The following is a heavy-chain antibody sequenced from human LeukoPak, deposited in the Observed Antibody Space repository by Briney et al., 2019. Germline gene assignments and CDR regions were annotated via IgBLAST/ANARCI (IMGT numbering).Heavy chain of an antibody. D-gene: IGHD6-13*01. CDR2: ISPYNGNT. J-gene: IGHJ6*02. CDR1: GYTFTSYG. V-gene: IGHV1-18*01. Sequence: ASVKVSCKASGYTFTSYGISWVRQAPGQGLEWMGWISPYNGNTNYAQKLQGRVTMTTDTSTSTAYMELSSLRSDDTAVYYCARAGYDCSSSPAYYSYGMDAWGQGTTVTVSS. CDR3: ARAGYDCSSSPAYYSYGMDA.